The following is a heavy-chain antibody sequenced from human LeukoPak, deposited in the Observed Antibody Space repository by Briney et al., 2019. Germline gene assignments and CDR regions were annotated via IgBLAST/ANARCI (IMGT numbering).Heavy chain of an antibody. Sequence: SVKVSCKASGFTFTSSAVQWVRQARGQRLEWIGWIVVGSGNTNYAQKFQERVTITRDMSTSTAYMELSSLRSEDTAVYYCAAETRSPHYSDYWGQGTLVTVSS. V-gene: IGHV1-58*01. CDR1: GFTFTSSA. CDR2: IVVGSGNT. D-gene: IGHD2-21*01. J-gene: IGHJ4*02. CDR3: AAETRSPHYSDY.